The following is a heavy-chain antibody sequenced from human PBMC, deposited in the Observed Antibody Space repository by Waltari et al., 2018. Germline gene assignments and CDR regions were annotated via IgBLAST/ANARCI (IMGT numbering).Heavy chain of an antibody. Sequence: EVQLVESGGGLVQPGGSLRLSCAASGFTFSSYSMHWVRQAPGKGLEWVSYISSSSSTIYYADSVKGRFTISRDNAKNSLYLQMNSLRAEDTAVYYCARDGVVVPASYYYYMDVWGKGTTVTVSS. V-gene: IGHV3-48*04. CDR1: GFTFSSYS. J-gene: IGHJ6*03. CDR2: ISSSSSTI. CDR3: ARDGVVVPASYYYYMDV. D-gene: IGHD2-2*01.